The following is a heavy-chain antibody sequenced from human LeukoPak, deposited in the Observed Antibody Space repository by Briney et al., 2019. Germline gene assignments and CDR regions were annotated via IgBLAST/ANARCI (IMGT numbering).Heavy chain of an antibody. D-gene: IGHD2-21*01. J-gene: IGHJ4*02. CDR1: GFTFSTCW. CDR3: AKSLVVVNDPPDY. CDR2: IKQDGSES. Sequence: GGSLNLSWAASGFTFSTCWMTWAGKPQGKGLGGVANIKQDGSESYYVDSVKGRFTISRDNAKSSLYLQMNSLRAEDTAVYYCAKSLVVVNDPPDYWGQGTLVTVSS. V-gene: IGHV3-7*01.